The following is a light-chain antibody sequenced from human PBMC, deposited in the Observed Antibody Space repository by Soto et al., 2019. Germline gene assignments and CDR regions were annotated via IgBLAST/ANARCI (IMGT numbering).Light chain of an antibody. CDR2: ATS. CDR1: QSVGNN. J-gene: IGKJ4*01. CDR3: QQYGDWPLT. V-gene: IGKV3-15*01. Sequence: EIVVTQSPATLSVSPGERATLSCRASQSVGNNFAWYQQKPGQAPRLLIFATSTRATGVPARFSGSGSGTELPLTFSSLQSEDCSVYYCQQYGDWPLTFGGGAKVEIE.